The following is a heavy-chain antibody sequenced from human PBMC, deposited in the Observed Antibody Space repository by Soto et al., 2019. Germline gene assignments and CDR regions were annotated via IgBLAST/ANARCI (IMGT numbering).Heavy chain of an antibody. V-gene: IGHV3-23*01. CDR2: ISGDADTI. D-gene: IGHD3-3*02. CDR3: ATVIFFHMTFVT. CDR1: GVRFSGYA. J-gene: IGHJ5*01. Sequence: PGESLKISCEAFGVRFSGYAMSWVRHAPGEGLEWVASISGDADTIYYGDSVKGRFTLSRDNSNNTLFLKMSSLRAGDTAIYYCATVIFFHMTFVTWGQGTPVTVSS.